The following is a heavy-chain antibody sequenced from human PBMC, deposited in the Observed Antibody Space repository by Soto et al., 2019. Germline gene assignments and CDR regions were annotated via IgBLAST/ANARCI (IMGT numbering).Heavy chain of an antibody. D-gene: IGHD3-10*01. CDR1: GSTFSNAW. CDR2: IKSKTDGGTT. Sequence: GGSLRLSCAASGSTFSNAWMNWVRQAPGKGLEWVGRIKSKTDGGTTDYAAPVKGRFTISRDDSKNTLYLQMNSLKTEDTAVYYCTTRITMVRGVIITDYWGQGTLVTVSS. J-gene: IGHJ4*02. V-gene: IGHV3-15*07. CDR3: TTRITMVRGVIITDY.